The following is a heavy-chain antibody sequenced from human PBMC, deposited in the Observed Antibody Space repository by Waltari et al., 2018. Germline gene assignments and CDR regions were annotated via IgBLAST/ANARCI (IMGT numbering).Heavy chain of an antibody. CDR1: GYTFTSYD. CDR2: RTPNRGNT. D-gene: IGHD3-16*02. V-gene: IGHV1-8*03. Sequence: QVQLVQSGAEVKKPGASVKVSCKASGYTFTSYDISWVRQATGKGLEWMGWRTPNRGNTGYAQKFQGRVTITRNTSISTSYMELSSLRSEDTSVYYCARLYYYYIWGSYRYDAFDIWGQGTMVTVSS. J-gene: IGHJ3*02. CDR3: ARLYYYYIWGSYRYDAFDI.